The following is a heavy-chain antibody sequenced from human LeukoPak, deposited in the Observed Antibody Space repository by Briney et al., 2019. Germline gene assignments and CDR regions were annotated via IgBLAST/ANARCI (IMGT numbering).Heavy chain of an antibody. CDR1: GFTFSDSA. D-gene: IGHD2-8*01. J-gene: IGHJ5*02. CDR2: IRDKGYGHAA. V-gene: IGHV3-73*01. CDR3: TTPNEGNWFDP. Sequence: GGSLKLSCAASGFTFSDSAIHWVRQASGKGLEWVGRIRDKGYGHAAAYAASVKGRFTLSRDDSRNTAYLQMNSLKTEDTALYYCTTPNEGNWFDPWGQGTLVTVSS.